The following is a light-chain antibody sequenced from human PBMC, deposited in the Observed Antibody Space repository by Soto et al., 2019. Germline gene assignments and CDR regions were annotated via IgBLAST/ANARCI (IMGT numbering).Light chain of an antibody. Sequence: DIVMTQSPDSQAVSLGETATINCKSSQTVLHTSSNTNFLAWFQQKPGQPPKLLIFWASTRESGVPDRFSGGGSGTDFTLTISSLQAEDVAVYYCQQYYSTPWTFGQGTEVDI. CDR3: QQYYSTPWT. CDR2: WAS. V-gene: IGKV4-1*01. CDR1: QTVLHTSSNTNF. J-gene: IGKJ1*01.